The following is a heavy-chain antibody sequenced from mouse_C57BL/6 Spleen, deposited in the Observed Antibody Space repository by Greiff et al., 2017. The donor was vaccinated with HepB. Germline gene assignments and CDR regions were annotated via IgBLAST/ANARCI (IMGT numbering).Heavy chain of an antibody. Sequence: VQLQQSGAELVRPGASVKLSCTASGFNIKDDYMHWVKQRSEQGLEWIGWIDPENGDTEYASKFQGKATITADTSSNTAYLQLSSLTSEDTAVYYCTTWGYGSEGAWFAYWGQGTLVTVSA. D-gene: IGHD1-1*01. CDR3: TTWGYGSEGAWFAY. J-gene: IGHJ3*01. CDR2: IDPENGDT. V-gene: IGHV14-4*01. CDR1: GFNIKDDY.